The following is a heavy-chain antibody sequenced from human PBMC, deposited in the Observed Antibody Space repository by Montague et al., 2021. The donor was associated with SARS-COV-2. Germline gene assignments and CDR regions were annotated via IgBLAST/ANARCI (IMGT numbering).Heavy chain of an antibody. CDR2: VHYTGTT. CDR3: ARHRANAGSFDI. D-gene: IGHD1-1*01. V-gene: IGHV4-39*01. Sequence: SETLSLTCTVSGGSITVSRYDWGWIRQPPGKGLGWIGSVHYTGTTSYNASLKVRLTISVDTSENQFSLKMTSVTDSDTAVYCCARHRANAGSFDIWGQGTMVTVSS. CDR1: GGSITVSRYD. J-gene: IGHJ3*02.